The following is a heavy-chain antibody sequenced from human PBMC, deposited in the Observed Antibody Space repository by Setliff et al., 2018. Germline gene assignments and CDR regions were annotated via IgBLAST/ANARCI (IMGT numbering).Heavy chain of an antibody. CDR1: GYSFTSND. D-gene: IGHD1-26*01. Sequence: ASVKVSCKASGYSFTSNDINWVRQATGQGPEWMGWLNPSRGNTGYAPKFQGRVTITRSTSLSTAYMGLSSLRSEDTAIYYCARAHSGSDFHDPFDIWGQGTMVTVSS. CDR3: ARAHSGSDFHDPFDI. CDR2: LNPSRGNT. V-gene: IGHV1-8*03. J-gene: IGHJ3*02.